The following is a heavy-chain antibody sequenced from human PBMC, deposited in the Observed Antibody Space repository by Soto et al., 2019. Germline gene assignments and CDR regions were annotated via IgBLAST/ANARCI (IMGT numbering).Heavy chain of an antibody. J-gene: IGHJ6*02. D-gene: IGHD3-10*01. CDR1: GGAFSNYA. V-gene: IGHV1-18*01. CDR3: ARNPMVRGVLYGMDV. CDR2: ISAYNGNT. Sequence: ASVKVSCKLSGGAFSNYAISWVRQAPGQGLEWMGWISAYNGNTNYAQKLQGRVTMTTDTSTSTAYMELRSLRSDDTAVYYCARNPMVRGVLYGMDVWGQGTTVTVSS.